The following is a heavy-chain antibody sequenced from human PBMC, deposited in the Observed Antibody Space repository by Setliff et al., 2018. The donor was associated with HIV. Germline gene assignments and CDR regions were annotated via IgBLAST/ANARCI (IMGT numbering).Heavy chain of an antibody. J-gene: IGHJ4*01. Sequence: SETLSLTCTVSGGPISSYYWSWIRQPAGKRLEFTGRISAAGTINYNPSLRSRVTLSVDTSENQFSLTVNSVTAADTAVYFCARDEGRATGSWWDQSASWYLDYWGHGILVTVSS. D-gene: IGHD6-13*01. CDR1: GGPISSYY. CDR2: ISAAGTI. CDR3: ARDEGRATGSWWDQSASWYLDY. V-gene: IGHV4-4*07.